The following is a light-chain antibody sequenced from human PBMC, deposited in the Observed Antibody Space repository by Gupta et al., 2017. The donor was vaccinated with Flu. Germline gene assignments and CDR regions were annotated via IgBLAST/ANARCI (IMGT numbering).Light chain of an antibody. CDR3: QAWDANTHVI. Sequence: PGQTASITCSGDGLGEQFVCWYQQKPGQSPVLVIYQDYKRPAGIPERFSGSNSGDTATLTISGTQAMDEADYYCQAWDANTHVIIGGGTKLTVL. V-gene: IGLV3-1*01. CDR1: GLGEQF. CDR2: QDY. J-gene: IGLJ2*01.